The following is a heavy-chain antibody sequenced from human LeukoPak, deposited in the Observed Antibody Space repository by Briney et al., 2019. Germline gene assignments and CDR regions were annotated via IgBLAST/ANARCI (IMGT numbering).Heavy chain of an antibody. Sequence: GGSLRLSCAASGFTFSDYYMSWIRQAPGKGLEWVSYISSSSSYTNYADSVKGRFTISRDNAKNSLYLQMNSLRAEDTAVYYCARDFRYCSGGSCYPPYGMDVWGQGTTVTVCS. J-gene: IGHJ6*02. V-gene: IGHV3-11*05. CDR3: ARDFRYCSGGSCYPPYGMDV. D-gene: IGHD2-15*01. CDR1: GFTFSDYY. CDR2: ISSSSSYT.